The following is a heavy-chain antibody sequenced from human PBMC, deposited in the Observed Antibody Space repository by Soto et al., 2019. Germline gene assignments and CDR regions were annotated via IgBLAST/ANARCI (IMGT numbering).Heavy chain of an antibody. CDR2: IYYSGST. CDR3: ARLDIVATMDAFDI. CDR1: GGSISSSSYY. J-gene: IGHJ3*02. D-gene: IGHD5-12*01. Sequence: SETLSLTCTVSGGSISSSSYYWGWVRQPPGKGLEWIGSIYYSGSTYYNPSLKSRVTISVDTSKNQFSLKLSSVTAADTAVHYCARLDIVATMDAFDIWGQGTMVTFSS. V-gene: IGHV4-39*01.